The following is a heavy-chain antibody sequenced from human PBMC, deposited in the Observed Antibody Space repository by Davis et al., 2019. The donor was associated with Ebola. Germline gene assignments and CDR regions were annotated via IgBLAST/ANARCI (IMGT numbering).Heavy chain of an antibody. CDR2: ISSSSIYI. CDR3: ARDNSWHKGHLFDY. CDR1: GFTFSSYS. D-gene: IGHD6-13*01. J-gene: IGHJ4*02. V-gene: IGHV3-21*01. Sequence: GGSLRLSCAASGFTFSSYSMNWVRQAPGKGLEWVSSISSSSIYIYYADSVKGRFTISRDNAKNSLYLQMNSLRAEDTAVYYCARDNSWHKGHLFDYWGQGTLVTVSS.